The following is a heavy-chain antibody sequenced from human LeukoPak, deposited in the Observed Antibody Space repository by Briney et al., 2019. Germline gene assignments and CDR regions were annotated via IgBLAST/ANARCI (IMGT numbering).Heavy chain of an antibody. CDR3: ASSPGGITIFGVVRVGAFDI. CDR2: INTDGSST. D-gene: IGHD3-3*01. Sequence: GGSLRLSCAASGFTFTRYWMHWVRQAPGKGLMWVSRINTDGSSTAYADSVKGRFTFSRDNAKNTLYLQMNSLRAEDTAVYYCASSPGGITIFGVVRVGAFDIWGQGTMVTVSS. J-gene: IGHJ3*02. V-gene: IGHV3-74*01. CDR1: GFTFTRYW.